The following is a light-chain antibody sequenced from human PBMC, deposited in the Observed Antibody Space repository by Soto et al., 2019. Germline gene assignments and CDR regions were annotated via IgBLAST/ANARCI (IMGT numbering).Light chain of an antibody. CDR2: DTS. CDR3: QQRSNWPPIT. Sequence: EVVMRQSPATLSVSPGEDATLSCRASQGIGDTLAWYQHKPGQTPRLLIYDTSTRATGVPTRFSGSRSGAEFTLTINSLEPEDFAVYYCQQRSNWPPITFGQGTRLEIK. CDR1: QGIGDT. J-gene: IGKJ5*01. V-gene: IGKV3-11*01.